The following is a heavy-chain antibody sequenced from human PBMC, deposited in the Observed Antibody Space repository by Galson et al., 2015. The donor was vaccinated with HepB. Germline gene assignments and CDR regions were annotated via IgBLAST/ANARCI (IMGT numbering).Heavy chain of an antibody. CDR2: IIPIFGTT. J-gene: IGHJ4*02. V-gene: IGHV1-69*01. CDR3: AKAAVGYCTSANCYNPFDS. Sequence: SGGTFISYTISWVRQAPGQGLEWMGAIIPIFGTTNYAQKFQDRVTISADAPTSTAYMELSRLRSDDPAVYYCAKAAVGYCTSANCYNPFDSWGQGSLVTVSS. CDR1: GGTFISYT. D-gene: IGHD2-2*02.